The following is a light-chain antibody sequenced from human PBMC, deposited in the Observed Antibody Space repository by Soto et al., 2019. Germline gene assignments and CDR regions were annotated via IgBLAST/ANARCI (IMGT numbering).Light chain of an antibody. Sequence: DIQMTQSPSSLSASVGDRVTITCRASQSISRFLNWYQQKSGEAPKLLIYAASRLQSGVPSRFSGSGSGTDFTLTISSLQPEDFVTYYCQQSYSTPWTFGQGTKVEIK. V-gene: IGKV1-39*01. J-gene: IGKJ1*01. CDR3: QQSYSTPWT. CDR2: AAS. CDR1: QSISRF.